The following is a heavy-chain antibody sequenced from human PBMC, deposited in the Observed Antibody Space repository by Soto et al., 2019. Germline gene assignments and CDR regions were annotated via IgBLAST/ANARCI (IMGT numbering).Heavy chain of an antibody. Sequence: ASVKVSCKVSGYTFTSYYMHWVRQAPGQGLEWMGIINPSGGSTSYAQKFQGRVTMTRDTSTSTAYMELSSLRSEDTAVYYCAGMTTVTTAYGMDVWGQGTTVTVSS. V-gene: IGHV1-46*01. D-gene: IGHD4-17*01. CDR2: INPSGGST. CDR1: GYTFTSYY. CDR3: AGMTTVTTAYGMDV. J-gene: IGHJ6*02.